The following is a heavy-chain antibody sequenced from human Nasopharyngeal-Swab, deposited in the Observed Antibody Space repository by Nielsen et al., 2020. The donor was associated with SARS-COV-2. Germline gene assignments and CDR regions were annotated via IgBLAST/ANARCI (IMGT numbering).Heavy chain of an antibody. CDR1: GFTFSSYD. Sequence: GESLKISCAASGFTFSSYDMHWVRQATGKGLEWVSAIGTAGDTYYPGSVKGRFTISRENAKNSLYLQMNSLRAGDTAVYYCARGGYDSSGFDYWGQGTLVTVSS. CDR3: ARGGYDSSGFDY. V-gene: IGHV3-13*01. J-gene: IGHJ4*02. CDR2: IGTAGDT. D-gene: IGHD3-22*01.